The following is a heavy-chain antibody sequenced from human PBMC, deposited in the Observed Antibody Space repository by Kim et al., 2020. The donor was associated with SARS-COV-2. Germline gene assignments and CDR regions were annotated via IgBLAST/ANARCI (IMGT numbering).Heavy chain of an antibody. Sequence: GGYLRLSCAASGFTFSSYSMNWVRQAPGKGLEWVSSISSSSSYIYYADSVKGRFTISRDNAKNSLYLQMNSLRAEDTAVYYCARDLDSSVDIVPGYYYGMDVWGQGTTVTVSS. V-gene: IGHV3-21*01. D-gene: IGHD5-12*01. CDR1: GFTFSSYS. CDR3: ARDLDSSVDIVPGYYYGMDV. J-gene: IGHJ6*02. CDR2: ISSSSSYI.